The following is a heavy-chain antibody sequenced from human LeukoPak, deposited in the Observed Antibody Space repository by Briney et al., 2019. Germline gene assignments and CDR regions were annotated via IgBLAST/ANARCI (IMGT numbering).Heavy chain of an antibody. Sequence: GESLKISCKGSGSSFTSYWIGWVRQMPGKGLEWMGIIYPGDSDIRYRLSFQGQVTISADKSISTAYPQWSSLKDSDTAKYYCARHYPAVAGLWYFDYWGQGNLVTVSS. CDR3: ARHYPAVAGLWYFDY. D-gene: IGHD6-19*01. CDR1: GSSFTSYW. CDR2: IYPGDSDI. J-gene: IGHJ4*02. V-gene: IGHV5-51*01.